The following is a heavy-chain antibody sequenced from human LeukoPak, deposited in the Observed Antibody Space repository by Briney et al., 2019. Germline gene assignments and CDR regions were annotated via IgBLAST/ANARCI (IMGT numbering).Heavy chain of an antibody. CDR2: IKQYGSEK. J-gene: IGHJ3*02. CDR1: GFTFSSYW. V-gene: IGHV3-7*01. D-gene: IGHD3-22*01. CDR3: ERAQDYYDSSGYYFGDAFDI. Sequence: GGSLRLSCAASGFTFSSYWMSWVRQAPGKGLEWVANIKQYGSEKYYVDSVKGRFTISRDNAKNSLYLQMNSLRAEDTAVYYCERAQDYYDSSGYYFGDAFDIWGQGTMVTVSS.